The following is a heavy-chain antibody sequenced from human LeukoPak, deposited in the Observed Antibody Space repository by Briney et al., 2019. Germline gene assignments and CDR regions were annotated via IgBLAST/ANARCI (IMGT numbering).Heavy chain of an antibody. J-gene: IGHJ5*02. D-gene: IGHD3-10*01. CDR2: ISSSSSYT. CDR3: ARTYGSGEGWFDP. CDR1: GFTFSDYY. Sequence: GGSLRLSCAASGFTFSDYYISWIRRAPGKGLEWVSYISSSSSYTNYADSVKGRFTISRDNAKNSLYLQMNSLRAEDTAVYYCARTYGSGEGWFDPWGQGTLVTVSS. V-gene: IGHV3-11*06.